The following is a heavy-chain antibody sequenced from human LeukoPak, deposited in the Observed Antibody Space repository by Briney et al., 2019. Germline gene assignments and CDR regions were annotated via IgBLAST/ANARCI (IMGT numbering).Heavy chain of an antibody. Sequence: GGSLRLSCAASGFTFSSYAMSWVRQAPGQGLEWVANIKQRGSEKYYVDSVKGRFTISRDDAKNSLSLQMNGLRAEDTAVYYCARLLGNDALFDSWGRGALVTVSS. CDR3: ARLLGNDALFDS. J-gene: IGHJ4*02. D-gene: IGHD1-1*01. CDR1: GFTFSSYA. V-gene: IGHV3-7*01. CDR2: IKQRGSEK.